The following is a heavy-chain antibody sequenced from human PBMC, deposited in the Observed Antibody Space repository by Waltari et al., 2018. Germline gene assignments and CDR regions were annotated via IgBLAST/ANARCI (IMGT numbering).Heavy chain of an antibody. CDR3: AKERARGVFDY. CDR1: GFTFSNYA. V-gene: IGHV3-23*01. CDR2: TSGTGDTT. J-gene: IGHJ4*02. Sequence: EVQLLESGGGLAQPGGSLRLSCVASGFTFSNYAMSWVRQAPGKGLEWVSGTSGTGDTTDYADSVKGRFTISRDNSKNTLYLQMNSLRAEDTAVYYCAKERARGVFDYWGQGTLVTVSS. D-gene: IGHD3-16*01.